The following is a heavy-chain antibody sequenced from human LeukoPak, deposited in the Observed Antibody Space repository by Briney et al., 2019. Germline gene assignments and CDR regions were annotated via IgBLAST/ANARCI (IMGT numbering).Heavy chain of an antibody. CDR1: GFTVSSNF. D-gene: IGHD3-22*01. V-gene: IGHV3-23*01. Sequence: PGGSLRLSCAASGFTVSSNFMSWVRQAPGKGLEWVASLSGSGVTIFYADSVKGRFTISRDNSKNTVYLQMNSLRDEDTAVYYCAKGSPTSSGYSRVEYWGQGTLVTVSS. CDR2: LSGSGVTI. CDR3: AKGSPTSSGYSRVEY. J-gene: IGHJ4*02.